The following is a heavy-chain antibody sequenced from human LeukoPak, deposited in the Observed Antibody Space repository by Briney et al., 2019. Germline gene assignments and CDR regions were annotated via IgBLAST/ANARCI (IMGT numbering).Heavy chain of an antibody. CDR3: ARNIHDYVLTHYYYYMDV. V-gene: IGHV3-53*01. D-gene: IGHD4-17*01. CDR1: GLTVSGNY. J-gene: IGHJ6*03. Sequence: GGSLRLSCAASGLTVSGNYMSWVRKAPGKGLEWVSIIYSDGFTYYADSVKGRFTISRDSSKNTLYLQMDSLSADDTAVYYCARNIHDYVLTHYYYYMDVWGKGTTVTVSS. CDR2: IYSDGFT.